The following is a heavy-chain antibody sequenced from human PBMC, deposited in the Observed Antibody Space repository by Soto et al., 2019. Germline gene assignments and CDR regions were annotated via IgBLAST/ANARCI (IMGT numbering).Heavy chain of an antibody. CDR2: IIPIFGTA. CDR3: ARDWRVTAGTPYFDY. D-gene: IGHD1-1*01. V-gene: IGHV1-69*13. Sequence: ASVKVSCKASGGTFSSYAISWVRQAPGQGLEWMGGIIPIFGTANYAQKFQGRVTITADESTSTAYMELSSLRSEDTAVYYCARDWRVTAGTPYFDYWGQGTLVTVSS. CDR1: GGTFSSYA. J-gene: IGHJ4*02.